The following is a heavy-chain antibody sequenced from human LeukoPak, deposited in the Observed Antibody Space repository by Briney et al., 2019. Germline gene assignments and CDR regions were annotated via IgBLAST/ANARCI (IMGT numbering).Heavy chain of an antibody. CDR1: GFTFSSYG. V-gene: IGHV3-30*18. CDR2: ISYDGSNK. Sequence: GGSLRLSCAASGFTFSSYGMHWVRQAPGKGLEWVAVISYDGSNKKYADSVKGRFTISRDNSKNTLYLQMNSLRAEDTAVYYCAKDLTVGATMSRPLGYWGQGTLVTVSS. D-gene: IGHD1-26*01. CDR3: AKDLTVGATMSRPLGY. J-gene: IGHJ4*02.